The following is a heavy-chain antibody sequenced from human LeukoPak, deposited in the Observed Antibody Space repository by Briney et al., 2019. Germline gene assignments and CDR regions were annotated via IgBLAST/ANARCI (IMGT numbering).Heavy chain of an antibody. Sequence: ASVTVSCKASGYTFTDYYMNWVRQAPGQGLEWMGWINPNSGGTNYAQKFQGRVTMTRDTSISTAYMEVSKLRSDDTAVYYCASFGSGKYYRFDSWGQGTLVTVCS. J-gene: IGHJ4*02. CDR1: GYTFTDYY. V-gene: IGHV1-2*02. D-gene: IGHD3-10*01. CDR3: ASFGSGKYYRFDS. CDR2: INPNSGGT.